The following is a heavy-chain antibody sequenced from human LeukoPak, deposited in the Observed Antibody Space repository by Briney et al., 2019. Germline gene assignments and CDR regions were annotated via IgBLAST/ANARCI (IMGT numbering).Heavy chain of an antibody. V-gene: IGHV4-59*01. J-gene: IGHJ5*02. CDR2: IYYSGST. D-gene: IGHD6-13*01. CDR3: AGRRAAPWMFDP. Sequence: SETLSLTCTVSGGSISSYYWSWIRQPPGKGLEWIGYIYYSGSTNYNPSLKSRVTISVDTSKNQFSLKLSSVTAADTAVYYCAGRRAAPWMFDPWGQGTLVTVSS. CDR1: GGSISSYY.